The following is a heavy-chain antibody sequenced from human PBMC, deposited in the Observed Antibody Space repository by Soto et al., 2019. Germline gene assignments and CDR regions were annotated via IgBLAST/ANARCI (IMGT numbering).Heavy chain of an antibody. CDR1: GFTFGDYA. V-gene: IGHV3-49*04. D-gene: IGHD2-2*02. CDR2: IRSKAYGGTT. J-gene: IGHJ3*02. CDR3: TRAYCSSTSCYREDAFDI. Sequence: GGSLRLSCTASGFTFGDYAMSWVRQAPGKGLEWVGFIRSKAYGGTTEYAASVKGRFTISRDDSKSIAYLQMNSLKTEDTAVYYCTRAYCSSTSCYREDAFDIWGQGTMVTVSS.